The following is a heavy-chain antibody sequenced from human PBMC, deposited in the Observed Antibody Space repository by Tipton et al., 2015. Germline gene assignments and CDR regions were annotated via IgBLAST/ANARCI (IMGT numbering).Heavy chain of an antibody. V-gene: IGHV1-18*01. CDR1: GYAFRVYG. CDR2: ISTYNDDK. Sequence: QVQLVQSGAEVKKPGASVNVSCKASGYAFRVYGISWVRQAPGQGLEWMGWISTYNDDKNYALKFQDRVTMTTDTSTSTAYMELRSLKSDDTAVYYCARDPGIVGMVLDPHYHSAMDVWGQGTTVTVSS. J-gene: IGHJ6*02. D-gene: IGHD1-26*01. CDR3: ARDPGIVGMVLDPHYHSAMDV.